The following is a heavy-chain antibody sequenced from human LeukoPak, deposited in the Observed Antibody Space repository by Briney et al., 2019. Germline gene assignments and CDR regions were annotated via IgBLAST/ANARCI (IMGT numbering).Heavy chain of an antibody. J-gene: IGHJ4*02. CDR3: ARAGLETYYGKSYFDY. Sequence: SETLSLTCTVSGGSISSSSYYWGWIRQPPGKGLEWIGSVYYSGGTYYNTSLKSRVTISVDTSKNQFSLKLSSVTAADTAVYYCARAGLETYYGKSYFDYWGQGTLVTVSS. D-gene: IGHD3-10*01. V-gene: IGHV4-39*01. CDR1: GGSISSSSYY. CDR2: VYYSGGT.